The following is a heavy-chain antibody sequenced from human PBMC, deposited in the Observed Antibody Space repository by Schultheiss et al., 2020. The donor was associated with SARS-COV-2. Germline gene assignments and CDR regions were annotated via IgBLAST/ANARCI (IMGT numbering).Heavy chain of an antibody. CDR2: ISYDGSNK. CDR1: GFTFSDYY. V-gene: IGHV3-30*07. CDR3: ARVHRTIYIIDASDI. J-gene: IGHJ3*02. D-gene: IGHD3-3*01. Sequence: GGSLRLSCAASGFTFSDYYMSWIRQAPGKGLEWVAVISYDGSNKYYADSVKGRFTISRDNSKNTVHLQMNSLRAEDTGIYYCARVHRTIYIIDASDIWGQGTMVTVSS.